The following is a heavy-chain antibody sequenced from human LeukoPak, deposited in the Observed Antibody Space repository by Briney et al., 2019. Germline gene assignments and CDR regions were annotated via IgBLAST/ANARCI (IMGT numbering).Heavy chain of an antibody. CDR2: IKQDGSEK. Sequence: GGSLRLSCAASGFTFSSYWMSWVRQAPGKGLERVANIKQDGSEKYYVDSVKGRFTISRDNAKNSLYLQMNSLRAEDTAVYYCARGFCDILTGYYCNWFDPWGQGTLVTVSS. D-gene: IGHD3-9*01. J-gene: IGHJ5*02. CDR3: ARGFCDILTGYYCNWFDP. V-gene: IGHV3-7*03. CDR1: GFTFSSYW.